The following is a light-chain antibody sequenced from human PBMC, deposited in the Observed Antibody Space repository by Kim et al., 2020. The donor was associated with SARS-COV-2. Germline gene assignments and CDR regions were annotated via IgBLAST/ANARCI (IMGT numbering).Light chain of an antibody. CDR2: GAS. V-gene: IGKV3-20*01. CDR1: QSVSSSY. CDR3: QQYCSSPPFT. Sequence: EIVLTQSPGTLSLSPGDRATLSCRASQSVSSSYLAWYQQKPGQTPSLLIYGASSSATGIPDRFSGSGSGTDFTITISRLEPEDFAVYYCQQYCSSPPFTFGPGTTVDIK. J-gene: IGKJ3*01.